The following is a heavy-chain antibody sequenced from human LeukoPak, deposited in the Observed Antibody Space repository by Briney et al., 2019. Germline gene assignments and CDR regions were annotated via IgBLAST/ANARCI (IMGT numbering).Heavy chain of an antibody. CDR2: IYSGGST. CDR1: GFTVSSNY. D-gene: IGHD4-17*01. J-gene: IGHJ4*02. CDR3: ARGGDDYGDYYLDY. V-gene: IGHV3-53*01. Sequence: TGGSLRLSCAASGFTVSSNYMSWVRQAPGKGLEWVSVIYSGGSTYYADSVKGRFTISRDNSKNTLYLQMNSLRAEDTAVYYCARGGDDYGDYYLDYWGQGTLVTVSS.